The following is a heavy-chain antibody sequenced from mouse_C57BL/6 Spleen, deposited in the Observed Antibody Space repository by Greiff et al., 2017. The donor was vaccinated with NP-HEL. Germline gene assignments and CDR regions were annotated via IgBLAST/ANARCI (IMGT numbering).Heavy chain of an antibody. CDR3: ARGQLRPPDY. CDR2: IDPSDSYT. Sequence: VQLQQPGAELVKPGASVKLSCKASGYTFTSYWMQWVKQRPGQGLEWIGEIDPSDSYTNYNQKFKGKATLTVDTSSSTAYMQLSSLTSEDSAVYYCARGQLRPPDYWGQGTTLTVSS. J-gene: IGHJ2*01. D-gene: IGHD3-2*02. CDR1: GYTFTSYW. V-gene: IGHV1-50*01.